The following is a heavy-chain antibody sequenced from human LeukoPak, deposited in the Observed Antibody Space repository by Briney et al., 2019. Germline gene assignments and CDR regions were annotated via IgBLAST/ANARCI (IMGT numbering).Heavy chain of an antibody. D-gene: IGHD3-10*01. Sequence: GGSLRLSCAASGFTFSSYWMTWVRQAPGTGLEWVGNIKQDGSEKYYVDSVKGRCTISRDNAKNSLYLQMNSLRVEDTAVYYCARERASGSYEKAPPFDHWGQGTLVTVSS. J-gene: IGHJ4*02. CDR2: IKQDGSEK. V-gene: IGHV3-7*01. CDR3: ARERASGSYEKAPPFDH. CDR1: GFTFSSYW.